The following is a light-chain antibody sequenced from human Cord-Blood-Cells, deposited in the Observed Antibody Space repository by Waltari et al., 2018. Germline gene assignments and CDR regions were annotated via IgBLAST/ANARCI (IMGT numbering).Light chain of an antibody. CDR3: SSYTSSSTLDWV. CDR2: DVS. CDR1: SSDVGGYNY. J-gene: IGLJ3*02. V-gene: IGLV2-14*01. Sequence: QSALTQPASVSGSPGQSITISCTGTSSDVGGYNYVSWYQQHPGKAHKLMIYDVSKRPSVGSNSFSGYKCGNTASLTISGLQAEDDADYYCSSYTSSSTLDWVFGGGTKLTVL.